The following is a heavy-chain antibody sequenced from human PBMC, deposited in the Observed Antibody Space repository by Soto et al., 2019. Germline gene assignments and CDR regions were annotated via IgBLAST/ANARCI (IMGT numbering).Heavy chain of an antibody. D-gene: IGHD4-17*01. V-gene: IGHV3-30-3*01. CDR1: GFTFSSYA. J-gene: IGHJ4*02. Sequence: GGSLRLSCAASGFTFSSYAMHWVRQAPGKGLEWVALISYDGSDKDYADSVKGRFTISRDNSRNTLFLQMNSLRAEDTAVYYCARDLNYGLFDYWGQGTRVTVSS. CDR2: ISYDGSDK. CDR3: ARDLNYGLFDY.